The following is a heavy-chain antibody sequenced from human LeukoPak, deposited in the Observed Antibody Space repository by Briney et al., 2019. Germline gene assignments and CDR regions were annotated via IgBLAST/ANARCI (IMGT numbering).Heavy chain of an antibody. CDR1: GYSFSAYG. V-gene: IGHV1-18*01. CDR2: VSPYNGNT. D-gene: IGHD6-13*01. Sequence: ASVKVSCTASGYSFSAYGVIWVRQAPGQGLEWMGWVSPYNGNTNYAQKLQGRVTMTTDTSTSTAYMELRSLRSDDTAVYYCARLSTWTYFDYWGQGTLVTVSS. CDR3: ARLSTWTYFDY. J-gene: IGHJ4*02.